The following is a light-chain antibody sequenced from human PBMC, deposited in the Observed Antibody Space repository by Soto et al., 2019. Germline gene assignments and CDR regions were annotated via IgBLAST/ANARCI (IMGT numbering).Light chain of an antibody. J-gene: IGLJ2*01. V-gene: IGLV2-14*01. CDR3: SSFASSNTLL. CDR1: SSDVGGYNY. CDR2: EVS. Sequence: QSALTQAASVSGSPGQSITISCTGTSSDVGGYNYVSWYQQHPGKAPKLMIYEVSNRPSGVSYRFSGSKSGNTASLTISGLQAEDEADYYCSSFASSNTLLFGGGTKVTVL.